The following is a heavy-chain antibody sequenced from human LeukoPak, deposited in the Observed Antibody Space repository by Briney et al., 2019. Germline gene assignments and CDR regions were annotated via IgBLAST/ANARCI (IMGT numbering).Heavy chain of an antibody. V-gene: IGHV1-2*02. J-gene: IGHJ4*02. CDR1: GYTFTGYY. CDR3: ARLVCCGWYGATGDFDY. D-gene: IGHD6-19*01. CDR2: IDPNSGGT. Sequence: GASVKVSCKASGYTFTGYYMHWVRQAPGQGLEWMGWIDPNSGGTNYAQKFQGRVTMTRDTSISTAYMELSRLRSDDTAVYYCARLVCCGWYGATGDFDYWGQGTLVTVSS.